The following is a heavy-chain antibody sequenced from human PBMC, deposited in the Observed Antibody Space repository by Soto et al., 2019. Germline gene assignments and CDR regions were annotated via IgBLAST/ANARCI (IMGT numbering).Heavy chain of an antibody. CDR1: GFTFSSYA. V-gene: IGHV3-64D*06. CDR3: VKEDTAMGFDY. Sequence: LRLSCSASGFTFSSYAMHWVRQAPGKGLEYVSAISSHGGNTYYADSVKGRFTISRDNSKNTLYLQMSSLRAEDTAVCYCVKEDTAMGFDYWGQGTLVTVSS. J-gene: IGHJ4*02. D-gene: IGHD5-18*01. CDR2: ISSHGGNT.